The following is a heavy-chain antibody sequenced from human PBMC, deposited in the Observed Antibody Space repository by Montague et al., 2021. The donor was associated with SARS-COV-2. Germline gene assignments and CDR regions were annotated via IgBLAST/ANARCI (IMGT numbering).Heavy chain of an antibody. Sequence: SETLSLTCTVSGGSISSSSNYWGWIRQPPGKGLEWIGSIYYSGSTYYNSSLKSRVTISVDTSKNQFSLELNSVTAADTAVYYCARLVWFGELSSENWFDPWGQGTLVTVSS. V-gene: IGHV4-39*01. D-gene: IGHD3-10*01. CDR3: ARLVWFGELSSENWFDP. CDR2: IYYSGST. CDR1: GGSISSSSNY. J-gene: IGHJ5*02.